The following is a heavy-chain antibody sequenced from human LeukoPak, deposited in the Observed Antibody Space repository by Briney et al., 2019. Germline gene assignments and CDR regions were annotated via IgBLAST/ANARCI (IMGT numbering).Heavy chain of an antibody. D-gene: IGHD2-21*02. CDR1: GFTFSSYG. CDR2: IKSKTDGGTT. Sequence: GGSLRLSCAASGFTFSSYGMSWVRQAPGKGLEWVGRIKSKTDGGTTDYAAPVKGRFTISRDDSKNTLYLQMNSLKTEDTAVYYCTTDLYCGGDCYPPSYFDYWGQGTLVTVSS. V-gene: IGHV3-15*01. J-gene: IGHJ4*02. CDR3: TTDLYCGGDCYPPSYFDY.